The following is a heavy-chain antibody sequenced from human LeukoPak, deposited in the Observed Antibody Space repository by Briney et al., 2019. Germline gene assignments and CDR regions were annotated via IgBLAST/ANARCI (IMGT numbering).Heavy chain of an antibody. CDR3: AKDHGCSSTSCPGIIDY. D-gene: IGHD2-2*01. Sequence: PXGSLRLSCAASGLTFSSHWMHWVRQAPGKGLVWVSRITNDGSSTTYADSVKGRFTISRDNAKNMLYLQVNSLRAEDTALYYCAKDHGCSSTSCPGIIDYWGQGTLVTASS. CDR2: ITNDGSST. V-gene: IGHV3-74*01. CDR1: GLTFSSHW. J-gene: IGHJ4*02.